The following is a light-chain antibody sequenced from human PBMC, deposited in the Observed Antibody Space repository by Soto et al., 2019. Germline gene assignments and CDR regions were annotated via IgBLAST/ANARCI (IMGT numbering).Light chain of an antibody. CDR2: DAS. V-gene: IGKV3-11*01. CDR1: QSVSSY. CDR3: QQRSNWPYT. Sequence: EIVLTQSPATLSLSPGERATLSCRVSQSVSSYLAWYQQKPGQAPRLLIYDASNRATGIPARFSGSGSGTDFTLTINSLEPEDFAVYYCQQRSNWPYTFGQGTKLEIK. J-gene: IGKJ2*01.